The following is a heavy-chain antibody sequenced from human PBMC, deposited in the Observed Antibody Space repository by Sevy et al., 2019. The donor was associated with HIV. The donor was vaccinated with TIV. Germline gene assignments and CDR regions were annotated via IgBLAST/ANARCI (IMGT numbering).Heavy chain of an antibody. CDR3: ARDLGYCSGGSGHSAGFDY. V-gene: IGHV6-1*01. CDR1: GDSVNSAA. D-gene: IGHD2-15*01. CDR2: TYYRSKWFS. J-gene: IGHJ4*01. Sequence: KQSQTLSLTCAISGDSVNSAAWNWIRQSPSRGLEWLGRTYYRSKWFSDYALSVKSRMTISPETSKIQFSLQLNSVTPEDTAVYYGARDLGYCSGGSGHSAGFDYWGHGTLVTVSS.